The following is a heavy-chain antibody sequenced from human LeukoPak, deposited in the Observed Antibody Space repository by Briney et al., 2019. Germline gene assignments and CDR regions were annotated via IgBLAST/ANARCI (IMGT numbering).Heavy chain of an antibody. CDR2: IYYSGST. D-gene: IGHD1-20*01. CDR3: ARNALLTGTIYYYYYMDV. Sequence: SETLSLTCTVSGGSISSGGYYWSWIRQHPGKGLEWIGYIYYSGSTYYNPSLKSRVTISVDTSKNQFSLKLSSVTAADTAVYYCARNALLTGTIYYYYYMDVWGKGTTVTVSS. J-gene: IGHJ6*03. CDR1: GGSISSGGYY. V-gene: IGHV4-31*03.